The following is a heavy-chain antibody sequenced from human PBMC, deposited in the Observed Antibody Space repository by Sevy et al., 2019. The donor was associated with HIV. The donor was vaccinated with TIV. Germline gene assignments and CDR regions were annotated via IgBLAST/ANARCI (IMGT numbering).Heavy chain of an antibody. V-gene: IGHV3-30*18. D-gene: IGHD3-22*01. Sequence: GGSLRLSCSASGFTFSNYAMHWVRQAPGKGLEWVGFISNDGSNKYYADSWKGRFTISRENGNNTLYLQMNSLGAEDTAVYYCAKDYRVLLITTIDYWGQGTLVTVSS. CDR1: GFTFSNYA. CDR3: AKDYRVLLITTIDY. CDR2: ISNDGSNK. J-gene: IGHJ4*02.